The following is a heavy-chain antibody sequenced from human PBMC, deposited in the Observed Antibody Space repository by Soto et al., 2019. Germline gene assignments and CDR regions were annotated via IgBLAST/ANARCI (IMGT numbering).Heavy chain of an antibody. V-gene: IGHV3-21*01. Sequence: EVQLVESGGGLVKPGGSLRLSCAASGFTFSSYSMNWVRQAPGKGLEWVSSISSSSSYIYYADSVKGRFTISRDNAKNSLYLQMNSLRAEDTAVYYCARSGGSYYAGRVYYFDYWGQGTLVTVSS. J-gene: IGHJ4*02. CDR1: GFTFSSYS. CDR2: ISSSSSYI. CDR3: ARSGGSYYAGRVYYFDY. D-gene: IGHD1-26*01.